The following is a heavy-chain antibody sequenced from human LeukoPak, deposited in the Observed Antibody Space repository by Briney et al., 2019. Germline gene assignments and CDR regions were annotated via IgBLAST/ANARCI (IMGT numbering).Heavy chain of an antibody. CDR1: GGSFSGYY. V-gene: IGHV4-34*01. Sequence: SETLSLTCAVYGGSFSGYYWSWIRQPPGKGLEWIGEINHSGSTNYNPSLKSRVTISVDTSKNQFSLKLSSVTAADTAVYYCARYYYDSSGYLGYYYYYMDVWGKGTTVTVSS. CDR2: INHSGST. J-gene: IGHJ6*03. D-gene: IGHD3-22*01. CDR3: ARYYYDSSGYLGYYYYYMDV.